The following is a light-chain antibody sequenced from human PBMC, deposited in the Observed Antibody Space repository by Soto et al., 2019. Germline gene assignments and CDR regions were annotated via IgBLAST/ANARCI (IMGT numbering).Light chain of an antibody. CDR1: SGSIASNY. Sequence: NFMLTQPHSASESPGKRVTICCTRSSGSIASNYVQWYQQRPGSSPTTVIYEDNQRPSGVPDRFSGSIDSSSNSASLTISGLKTEDEADYYCQSYDSSNHWVFGGGTKLTVL. J-gene: IGLJ3*02. CDR3: QSYDSSNHWV. V-gene: IGLV6-57*01. CDR2: EDN.